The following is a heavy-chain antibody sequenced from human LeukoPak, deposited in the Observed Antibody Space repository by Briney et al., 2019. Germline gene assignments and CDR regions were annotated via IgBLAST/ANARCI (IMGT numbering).Heavy chain of an antibody. D-gene: IGHD3-10*01. CDR3: ARDRFGVDY. Sequence: PSETLSLTCTVSGGSLSSYYWSWIRQPPGKGLEWIGYIYYSGSTNYNPSLRSRVTISVDTSKNQFYLKMRSVTAADTAVYYCARDRFGVDYWGQGTLVTVSS. CDR2: IYYSGST. J-gene: IGHJ4*02. V-gene: IGHV4-59*01. CDR1: GGSLSSYY.